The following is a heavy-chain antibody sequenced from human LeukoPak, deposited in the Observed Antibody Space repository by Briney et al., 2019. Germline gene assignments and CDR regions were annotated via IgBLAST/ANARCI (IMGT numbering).Heavy chain of an antibody. J-gene: IGHJ6*02. CDR3: ARDHRAIAVAGTGIYYYYGMDV. CDR1: GFTFSSYS. CDR2: ISSSSSTI. V-gene: IGHV3-48*01. Sequence: GGSLRLSCAASGFTFSSYSMNWVRQAPGKGLEWVSYISSSSSTIYYADSVKGRFTIPRDNAKNSLYLQMNSLRAEDTAVYYCARDHRAIAVAGTGIYYYYGMDVWGQGTTVTVSS. D-gene: IGHD6-19*01.